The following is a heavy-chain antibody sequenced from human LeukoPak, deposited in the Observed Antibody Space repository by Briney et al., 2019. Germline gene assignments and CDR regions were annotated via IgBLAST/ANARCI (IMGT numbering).Heavy chain of an antibody. D-gene: IGHD3-22*01. Sequence: ASVKVSCKASGYTFTGYYMHWVRQAPGQGLEWMGWINPNSGGTNYAQKFRGRVTMTRDTSISTAYMELSRLRSDDTAVYYCARVLSHYDGSLDYWGQGTLVTVSS. J-gene: IGHJ4*02. V-gene: IGHV1-2*02. CDR1: GYTFTGYY. CDR2: INPNSGGT. CDR3: ARVLSHYDGSLDY.